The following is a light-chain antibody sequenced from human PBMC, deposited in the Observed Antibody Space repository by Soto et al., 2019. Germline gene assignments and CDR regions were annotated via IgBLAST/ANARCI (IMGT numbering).Light chain of an antibody. Sequence: QSALTQPASVSGSPGQSITISCTGTSSDVGGYNSVSWYQHHPGKAPKLMIYDVSNRPSGVSNRFSGSKSGSTASLTISGLQAEDEADYYCSSYTSSITLVFGGGTKLTV. V-gene: IGLV2-14*03. CDR1: SSDVGGYNS. CDR3: SSYTSSITLV. CDR2: DVS. J-gene: IGLJ2*01.